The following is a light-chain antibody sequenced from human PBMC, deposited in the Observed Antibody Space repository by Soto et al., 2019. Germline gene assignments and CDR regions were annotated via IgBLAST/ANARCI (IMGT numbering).Light chain of an antibody. CDR2: GAS. CDR1: RSVSNN. V-gene: IGKV3-15*01. J-gene: IGKJ1*01. Sequence: EIVLTQSPATLSVSPGDRVTLPCRASRSVSNNFAWYQQKPGQAPRLLIYGASIRATGISPRFSGNGSGTEFTLTISRLQSEDSAVYYCQQYSDWPRTFGQGTKV. CDR3: QQYSDWPRT.